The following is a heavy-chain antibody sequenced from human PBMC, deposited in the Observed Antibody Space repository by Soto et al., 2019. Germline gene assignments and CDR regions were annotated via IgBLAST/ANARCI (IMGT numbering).Heavy chain of an antibody. CDR1: GFTFSSYG. Sequence: QVQLVESGGGVVQPGRSLRLSCAASGFTFSSYGMHWVRQAPGKGLGWVAVISYDGSNKYYADSVKGRFTISRDNSKNTLYLQMNSLRAEDTAVYYCAKEAVVPAATLFRYYYYYMDVWGKGTTVTVSS. J-gene: IGHJ6*03. CDR2: ISYDGSNK. D-gene: IGHD2-2*01. CDR3: AKEAVVPAATLFRYYYYYMDV. V-gene: IGHV3-30*18.